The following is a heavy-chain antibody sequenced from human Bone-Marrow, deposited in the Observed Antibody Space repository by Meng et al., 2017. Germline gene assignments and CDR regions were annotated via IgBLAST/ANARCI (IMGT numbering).Heavy chain of an antibody. CDR1: GFTFSSYA. CDR3: ARALSSGYVDY. V-gene: IGHV3-30*04. CDR2: ISYDGSNK. Sequence: VQRVESGGGVVQPGRSLRLSCAASGFTFSSYAMHWVRQAPGKGLGWVAVISYDGSNKYYADSVKGRFTISRDNSKNTLYLQMNSLRAEDTAVYYCARALSSGYVDYWGQGTLVTVSS. D-gene: IGHD3-22*01. J-gene: IGHJ4*02.